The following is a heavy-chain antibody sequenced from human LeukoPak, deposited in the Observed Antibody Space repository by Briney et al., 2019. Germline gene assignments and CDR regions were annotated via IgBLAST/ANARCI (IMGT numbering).Heavy chain of an antibody. CDR1: GGTFSSYA. CDR3: ARGGGSSSSGPYFDY. Sequence: SVKVSCKASGGTFSSYAISWVRQAPGQGLEWMGRIIPILGIASHAQKFQGRVTITADKSTSTAYMELSSLRSEDTAVYYCARGGGSSSSGPYFDYWGQGTLVTVSS. D-gene: IGHD6-6*01. CDR2: IIPILGIA. J-gene: IGHJ4*02. V-gene: IGHV1-69*04.